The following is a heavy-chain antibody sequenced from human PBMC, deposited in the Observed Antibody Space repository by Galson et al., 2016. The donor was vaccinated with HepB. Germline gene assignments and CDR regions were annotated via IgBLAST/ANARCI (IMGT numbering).Heavy chain of an antibody. V-gene: IGHV3-11*06. CDR3: ARPATSTRCYNCFDY. D-gene: IGHD2-2*01. J-gene: IGHJ4*02. Sequence: GKGLEWVSDIRSSGTYTKSAESVKGRFTISRDNAKNSLFLQMNSLRVEDTAVYYCARPATSTRCYNCFDYWGQGTLVTASS. CDR2: IRSSGTYT.